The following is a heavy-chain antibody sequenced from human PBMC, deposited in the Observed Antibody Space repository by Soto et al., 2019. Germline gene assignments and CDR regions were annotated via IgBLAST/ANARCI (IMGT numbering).Heavy chain of an antibody. J-gene: IGHJ4*02. V-gene: IGHV4-4*07. CDR1: TDSVRNYY. Sequence: SETLSLTCTVSTDSVRNYYWSWIRQPAGKTLEWIGRVYFSGDTNYNPSLKSRVTMSVDTSKNQFSLRLGSVTAADTAVYYCARDDFWGGRTHDFWGQGTQVTVSS. CDR3: ARDDFWGGRTHDF. D-gene: IGHD3-3*01. CDR2: VYFSGDT.